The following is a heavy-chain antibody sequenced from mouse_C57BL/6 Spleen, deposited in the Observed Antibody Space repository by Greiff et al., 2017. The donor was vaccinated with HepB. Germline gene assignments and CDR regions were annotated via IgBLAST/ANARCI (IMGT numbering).Heavy chain of an antibody. Sequence: VQLQQSGPELVKPGASVKLSCKASGYTFTSYDINWVKQRPGQGLEWIGWIYPRDGSTKYNEKFKGKATLTVDTSSSTSYMELDSLTSEDSAVYFCARSREITTVVADAMDYWGQGTSVTVSS. CDR2: IYPRDGST. J-gene: IGHJ4*01. CDR3: ARSREITTVVADAMDY. CDR1: GYTFTSYD. V-gene: IGHV1-85*01. D-gene: IGHD1-1*01.